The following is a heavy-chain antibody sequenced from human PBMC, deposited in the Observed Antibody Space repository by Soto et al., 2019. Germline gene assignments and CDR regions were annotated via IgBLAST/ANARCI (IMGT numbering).Heavy chain of an antibody. V-gene: IGHV4-59*01. J-gene: IGHJ4*02. D-gene: IGHD3-22*01. CDR2: ISSSGNT. Sequence: PSETLSLTCTVSDGSISNFYWSWIRQPPGKGLEWIGYISSSGNTNYNPSLKSRVSISVDTSKNQFSLNLTSVTAADTGVYYCARAQMVLTRSYFDSWGQGTPVTVYS. CDR1: DGSISNFY. CDR3: ARAQMVLTRSYFDS.